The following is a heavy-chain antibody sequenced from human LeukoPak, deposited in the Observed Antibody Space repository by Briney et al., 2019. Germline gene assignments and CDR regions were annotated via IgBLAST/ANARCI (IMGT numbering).Heavy chain of an antibody. CDR1: GFAFSNYA. J-gene: IGHJ4*02. V-gene: IGHV3-30-3*01. D-gene: IGHD3-10*01. CDR3: AREVSQSFDY. Sequence: GGSLRLSCAASGFAFSNYALHWVRQAPGKGLEWVAVISNDGSNKYFADSVKGRFTISRDNSKNTLYLQMNSLRAEDTAVYYCAREVSQSFDYWGQGTLVTASS. CDR2: ISNDGSNK.